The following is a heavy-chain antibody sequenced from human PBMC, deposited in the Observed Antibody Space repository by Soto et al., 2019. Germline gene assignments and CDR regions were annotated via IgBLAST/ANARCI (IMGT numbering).Heavy chain of an antibody. D-gene: IGHD6-19*01. CDR1: GFTFSNAW. CDR2: IKSKTDGGTT. CDR3: TTDKIEVAGEDAFDI. J-gene: IGHJ3*02. Sequence: EVQLVESGGGLVKPGGSLRLSCAASGFTFSNAWMNWVRQAPGKGLEWVGRIKSKTDGGTTDYAAPVKGRFTISRDDSKNTLYLQMNSLKTEDTAVYYCTTDKIEVAGEDAFDIWGQGTMVTVSS. V-gene: IGHV3-15*07.